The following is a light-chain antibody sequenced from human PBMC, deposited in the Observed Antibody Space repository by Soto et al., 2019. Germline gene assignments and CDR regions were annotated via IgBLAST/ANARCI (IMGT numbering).Light chain of an antibody. V-gene: IGKV3D-11*01. J-gene: IGKJ3*01. Sequence: IVLAQSPATLSLSPGERATLSCRASQDVGHYLAWYQQRPGQAPRLLIYDASNRATGIPARFSGGGSGTDFTLTTSSLEPEDFAVYYCQQRFSWRSFGPGTRVDIK. CDR2: DAS. CDR3: QQRFSWRS. CDR1: QDVGHY.